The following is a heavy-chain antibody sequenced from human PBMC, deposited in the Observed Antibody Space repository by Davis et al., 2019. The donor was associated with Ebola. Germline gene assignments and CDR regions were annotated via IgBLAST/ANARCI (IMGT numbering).Heavy chain of an antibody. CDR1: GGSINSGTYY. CDR3: ARQIYSGSGSGFDP. Sequence: SETLSLTCSVSGGSINSGTYYWGWVRQPPGQGLEWVGTVYYSGTTYYNPSLKSRLAISVDTSRTQFSLRLRSVTATDTAVYYCARQIYSGSGSGFDPWGPGTLVTVSS. CDR2: VYYSGTT. D-gene: IGHD3-10*01. J-gene: IGHJ5*02. V-gene: IGHV4-39*01.